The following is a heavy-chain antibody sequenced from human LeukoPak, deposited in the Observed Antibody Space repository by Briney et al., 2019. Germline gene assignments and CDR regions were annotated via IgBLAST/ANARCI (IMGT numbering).Heavy chain of an antibody. CDR3: AKEKRDYDILTGSGGVDY. D-gene: IGHD3-9*01. CDR2: ISGSGGNT. J-gene: IGHJ4*02. V-gene: IGHV3-23*01. Sequence: HPGGSLRLSCAASGFTFSSYAMTWVRQAPGKGLEWVSGISGSGGNTYYADSVKGRFTISRDNSKNTLYLQMNSLRAEDTAVYYCAKEKRDYDILTGSGGVDYWGQGTLVTVSS. CDR1: GFTFSSYA.